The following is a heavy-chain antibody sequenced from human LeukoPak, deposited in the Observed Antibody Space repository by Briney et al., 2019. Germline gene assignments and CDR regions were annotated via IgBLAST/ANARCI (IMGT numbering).Heavy chain of an antibody. CDR1: GYTFTGYY. CDR3: ARPLRITMVRGVINPPGY. V-gene: IGHV1-46*01. J-gene: IGHJ4*02. Sequence: ASVKVSCKASGYTFTGYYMHWVRQAPGQGLEWMGIINPSGGSTSYAQKFQGRVTMTRDMSTSTVYMELSSLRSEDTAVYYCARPLRITMVRGVINPPGYWGQGTLVTVSS. D-gene: IGHD3-10*01. CDR2: INPSGGST.